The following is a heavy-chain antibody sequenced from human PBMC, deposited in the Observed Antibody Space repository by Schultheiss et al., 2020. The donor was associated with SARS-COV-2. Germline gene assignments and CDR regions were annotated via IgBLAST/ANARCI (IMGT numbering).Heavy chain of an antibody. CDR3: ARGVTMIVVTNDDY. CDR2: ISYDGSNK. V-gene: IGHV3-30-3*01. CDR1: GFTFSDYY. D-gene: IGHD3-22*01. Sequence: GESLKISCAASGFTFSDYYMSWIRQAPGKGLEWVAVISYDGSNKYYADSVKGRFTISRDNAKNSLYLQMNSLRAEDTAVYYCARGVTMIVVTNDDYWGQGTLVTVSS. J-gene: IGHJ4*02.